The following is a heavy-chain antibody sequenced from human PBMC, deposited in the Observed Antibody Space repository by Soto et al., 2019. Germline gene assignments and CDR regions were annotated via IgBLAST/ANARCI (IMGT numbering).Heavy chain of an antibody. V-gene: IGHV2-5*02. CDR1: GFSLSTSGVG. CDR3: AHREGYGRLDY. CDR2: IYGDGDK. J-gene: IGHJ4*02. D-gene: IGHD5-12*01. Sequence: ESGPTLVNPTQTLTLTCTFSGFSLSTSGVGVGWIRQPPGKALEWLALIYGDGDKRYSPSLKSRLTITKDTSKNQVVLTMTNMDPVDTATFYCAHREGYGRLDYWGQGTLVTVSS.